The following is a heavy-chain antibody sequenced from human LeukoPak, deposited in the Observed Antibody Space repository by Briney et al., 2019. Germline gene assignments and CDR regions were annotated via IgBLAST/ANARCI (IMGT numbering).Heavy chain of an antibody. CDR2: IHYSGKT. CDR3: ARGGLAPRVYYFDY. J-gene: IGHJ4*02. Sequence: SETLSLTCTVSGYSISNSNYYWGWIRQPPGKGLEWIGNIHYSGKTNYNPSLKSRVTISVDTSNNQFSLELSSETAADTAVYYCARGGLAPRVYYFDYWGQGALVTVSS. CDR1: GYSISNSNYY. V-gene: IGHV4-39*01. D-gene: IGHD6-6*01.